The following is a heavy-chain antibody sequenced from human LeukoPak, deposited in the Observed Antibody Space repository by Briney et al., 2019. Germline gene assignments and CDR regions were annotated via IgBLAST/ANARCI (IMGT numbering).Heavy chain of an antibody. CDR2: TSSSDAGT. CDR1: GFTLSIYA. D-gene: IGHD2-8*02. CDR3: ATYRQVLLPFES. Sequence: GGSLRLSCAASGFTLSIYAMSWVRQAPGKGLEWVSATSSSDAGTYYADSVRGRFTISRDNSKNTLYLQMNSLRAEDTAIYYCATYRQVLLPFESWGQGTLVTVSS. V-gene: IGHV3-23*01. J-gene: IGHJ4*02.